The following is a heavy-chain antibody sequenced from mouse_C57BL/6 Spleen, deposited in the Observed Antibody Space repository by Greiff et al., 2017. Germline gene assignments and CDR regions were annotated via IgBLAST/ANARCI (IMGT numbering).Heavy chain of an antibody. Sequence: VQLQQSGAELVKPGASVQLSCKASGYTFTEYTIHWVKQRSGQGLEWIGWFYPGSGSTKYNENFQDKSTLTADKSSSTVYMELSRLTSEDSAVYFCARHDIYYYGSSPGWFAYWGQGTLVTVSA. D-gene: IGHD1-1*01. CDR2: FYPGSGST. J-gene: IGHJ3*01. V-gene: IGHV1-62-2*01. CDR1: GYTFTEYT. CDR3: ARHDIYYYGSSPGWFAY.